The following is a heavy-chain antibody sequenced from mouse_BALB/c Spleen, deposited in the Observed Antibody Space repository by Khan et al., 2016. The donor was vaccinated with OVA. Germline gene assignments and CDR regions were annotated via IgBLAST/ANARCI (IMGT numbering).Heavy chain of an antibody. Sequence: VQLVESGPGLVAPSQSLSITCSISGFSFTNYGVHWVRQPPGKGLEWLVVIRSDGSTTYNSPLKSRLTISKDNTECQVFLKMDSLQTTDTDMYFCARQTYRYQDILDYWGQGTSGTVSS. CDR1: GFSFTNYG. V-gene: IGHV2-6-1*01. J-gene: IGHJ4*01. CDR2: IRSDGST. D-gene: IGHD1-1*01. CDR3: ARQTYRYQDILDY.